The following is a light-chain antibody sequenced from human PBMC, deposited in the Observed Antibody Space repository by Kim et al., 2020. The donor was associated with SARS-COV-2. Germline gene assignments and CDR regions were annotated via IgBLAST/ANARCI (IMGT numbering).Light chain of an antibody. CDR3: QHLNSYPHT. CDR1: QGISSY. V-gene: IGKV1-9*01. CDR2: AAS. J-gene: IGKJ2*01. Sequence: SASVGDRVPIPCRASQGISSYFAWYQQKPGKAPNLLIHAASTLQSGVPSRFSGSGSGTDFTLPISSLQPEDFATYYCQHLNSYPHTFGQGTKLEI.